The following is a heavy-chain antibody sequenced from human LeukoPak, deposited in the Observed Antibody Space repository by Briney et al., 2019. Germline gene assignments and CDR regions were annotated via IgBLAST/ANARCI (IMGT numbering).Heavy chain of an antibody. CDR2: IYPRDGST. CDR1: GYTFTSNY. V-gene: IGHV1-46*01. CDR3: ARTPGYAPANWFDP. J-gene: IGHJ5*02. D-gene: IGHD2-2*01. Sequence: ASVKVSCKASGYTFTSNYIHWVRQAPGQGLEWMGMIYPRDGSTSYAQKFQGRVTITADESTSTAYMELSSLRSEDTAVYYCARTPGYAPANWFDPWGQGTLVTVSS.